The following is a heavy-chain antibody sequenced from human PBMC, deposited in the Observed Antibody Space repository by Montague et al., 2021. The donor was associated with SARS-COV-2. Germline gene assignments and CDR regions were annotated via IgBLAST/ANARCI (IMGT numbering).Heavy chain of an antibody. D-gene: IGHD3-16*01. Sequence: SETLSFTCAVSDGSISSPNWWNWVRQPPGKGLEWIGEIYYAGNTNYNPSLKSRVTIFIDKSENHFSLQLSSVTAADTAVYYCARGGTYHYGMDVWGQGTTVAVSS. CDR1: DGSISSPNW. J-gene: IGHJ6*02. CDR2: IYYAGNT. CDR3: ARGGTYHYGMDV. V-gene: IGHV4-4*02.